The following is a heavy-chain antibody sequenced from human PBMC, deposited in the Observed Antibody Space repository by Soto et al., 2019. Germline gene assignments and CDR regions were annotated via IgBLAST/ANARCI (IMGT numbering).Heavy chain of an antibody. CDR3: ARAELFYYYGMDV. CDR2: IYDSGTT. CDR1: GGSISSGNYY. D-gene: IGHD1-7*01. Sequence: QVQLQESGPGLVKPSQTLSLTCTVSGGSISSGNYYWSWIRQPPGKGLEWIGYIYDSGTTFYNPSLKSRLTISIHTSTHHFSPKVSSVTAADPAIYSCARAELFYYYGMDVW. J-gene: IGHJ6*01. V-gene: IGHV4-30-4*01.